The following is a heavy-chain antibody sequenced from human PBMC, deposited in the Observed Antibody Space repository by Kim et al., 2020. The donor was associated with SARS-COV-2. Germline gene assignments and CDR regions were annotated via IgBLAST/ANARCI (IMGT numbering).Heavy chain of an antibody. D-gene: IGHD3-22*01. CDR2: ISGSGGST. Sequence: GGSLRLSCAASGFTFSSYAMSWVRQAPGKGLEWVSAISGSGGSTYYADSVKGRFTISRDNSKNTLYLQMNSLRAEDTAVYYCAKAKDSSGYRAYYFDYWGQGTLVTVSS. CDR3: AKAKDSSGYRAYYFDY. V-gene: IGHV3-23*01. J-gene: IGHJ4*02. CDR1: GFTFSSYA.